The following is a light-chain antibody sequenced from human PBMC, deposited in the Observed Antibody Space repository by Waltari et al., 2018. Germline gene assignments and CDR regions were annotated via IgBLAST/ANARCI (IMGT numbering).Light chain of an antibody. V-gene: IGKV3-11*01. J-gene: IGKJ1*01. CDR1: QSVSNM. CDR2: DTS. Sequence: EIVLTQSPGTLSLSPGERATLSCRASQSVSNMLAWFQQKPGQAPRLLIYDTSNRATGIPARFSGSGSGTDFTLTLSSLEPEDFAVYYWQQRSNWPPTFGQGTKVEI. CDR3: QQRSNWPPT.